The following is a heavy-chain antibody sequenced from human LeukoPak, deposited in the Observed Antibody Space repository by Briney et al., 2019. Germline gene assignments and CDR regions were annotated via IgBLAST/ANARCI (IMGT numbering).Heavy chain of an antibody. Sequence: ASVKVSCKPYGYTFNTYGITWVRQAPGQGLEWMGWISPYNGNTNYAQKFQGRVTMTTDTSTSTAYMELRSLRSEDTAVYYCATWSTGYGYYYYGMDVWGQGTTVTVSS. D-gene: IGHD5-18*01. CDR3: ATWSTGYGYYYYGMDV. CDR2: ISPYNGNT. J-gene: IGHJ6*02. CDR1: GYTFNTYG. V-gene: IGHV1-18*01.